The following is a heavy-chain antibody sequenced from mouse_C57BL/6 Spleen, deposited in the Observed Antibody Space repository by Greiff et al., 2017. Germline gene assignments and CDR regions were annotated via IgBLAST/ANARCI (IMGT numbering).Heavy chain of an antibody. CDR1: GFSLTSYG. V-gene: IGHV2-5*01. CDR3: AKYYYGSSSYAMDY. J-gene: IGHJ4*01. Sequence: VQLQQSGPGLVQPSQSLSITCTVSGFSLTSYGVHWVRQSPGKGLEWLGVIWRGGSTDYNAAFMSRLSITKDNSKSQVFFKMNSLQADDTAIYDCAKYYYGSSSYAMDYWGQGTSVTVSS. D-gene: IGHD1-1*01. CDR2: IWRGGST.